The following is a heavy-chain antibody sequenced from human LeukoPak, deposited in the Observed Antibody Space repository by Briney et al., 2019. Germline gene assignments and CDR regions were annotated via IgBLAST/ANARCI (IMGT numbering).Heavy chain of an antibody. CDR3: ARGPTLYDSSGYFWRPHYFDY. Sequence: GGSLRLSCAASGFTFSSYSMNWVRQAPGKGLEWVSSISSSSSYIYYADSVKGRFTIPRDNAKNSLYLQMNSLRAEDTAVYYCARGPTLYDSSGYFWRPHYFDYWGQGTLVTVSS. J-gene: IGHJ4*02. V-gene: IGHV3-21*01. D-gene: IGHD3-22*01. CDR2: ISSSSSYI. CDR1: GFTFSSYS.